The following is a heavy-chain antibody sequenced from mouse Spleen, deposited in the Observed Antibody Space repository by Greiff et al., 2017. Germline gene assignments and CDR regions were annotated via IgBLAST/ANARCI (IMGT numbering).Heavy chain of an antibody. Sequence: EVQRVESGGGLVQPKGSLKLSCAASGFTFNTYAMNWVRQAPGKGLEWVARIRSKSNNYATYYADSVKDRFTISRDDSQSMLYLQMNNLKTEDTAMYYCVRRGDGGAWFAYWGQGTLVTVSA. D-gene: IGHD3-3*01. CDR2: IRSKSNNYAT. CDR1: GFTFNTYA. V-gene: IGHV10-1*02. J-gene: IGHJ3*01. CDR3: VRRGDGGAWFAY.